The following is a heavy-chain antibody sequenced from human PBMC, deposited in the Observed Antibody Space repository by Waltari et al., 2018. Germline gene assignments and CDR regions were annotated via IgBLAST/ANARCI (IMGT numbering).Heavy chain of an antibody. J-gene: IGHJ6*02. V-gene: IGHV2-5*02. CDR2: IYWDDDK. CDR3: AHRLITRYGMDV. CDR1: GFSHSTSGEG. D-gene: IGHD3-16*01. Sequence: QITLKESGPTLVKPTQNLTLTCTFSGFSHSTSGEGVGWIRQPPGKALEWLALIYWDDDKRYSPSLKSRLTITKDTSKNQVVLTMTNMDPVDTATYYCAHRLITRYGMDVWGQGTTVSVSS.